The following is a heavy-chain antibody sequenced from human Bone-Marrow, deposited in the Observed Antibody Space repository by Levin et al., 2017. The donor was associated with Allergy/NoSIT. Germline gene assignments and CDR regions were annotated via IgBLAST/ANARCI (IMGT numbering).Heavy chain of an antibody. CDR2: ISDTGSGT. CDR1: GFTFSSHA. J-gene: IGHJ6*04. Sequence: QASETLSLTCAASGFTFSSHAMTWVRQAPGKGLEWVSAISDTGSGTYFADSVKGRFTISRDNSKNTLFLQMNSLRAEDTAVYYCAKDYYGGGGGCYGGVVVWGKGTAVTVSS. V-gene: IGHV3-23*01. CDR3: AKDYYGGGGGCYGGVVV. D-gene: IGHD2-15*01.